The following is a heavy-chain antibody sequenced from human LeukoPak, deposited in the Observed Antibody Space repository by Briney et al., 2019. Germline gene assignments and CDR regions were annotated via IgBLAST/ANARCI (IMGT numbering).Heavy chain of an antibody. J-gene: IGHJ4*02. CDR1: GFTFSSYG. Sequence: PGGSLRLSCAASGFTFSSYGMHWVRQAPGKGLEWVAVIWYDGSAKYYADSVKGRVTISRDDSKNMLYLQMDSLRADDTAVYYCVRGSGGDGYGYWGDYWGQGTLVTVSS. V-gene: IGHV3-33*01. D-gene: IGHD5-24*01. CDR3: VRGSGGDGYGYWGDY. CDR2: IWYDGSAK.